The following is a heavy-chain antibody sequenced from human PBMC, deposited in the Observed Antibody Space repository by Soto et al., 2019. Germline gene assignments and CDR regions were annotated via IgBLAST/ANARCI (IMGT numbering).Heavy chain of an antibody. CDR3: ARELGPITIFGVGFGY. V-gene: IGHV1-46*01. CDR1: GYTFTSYY. D-gene: IGHD3-3*01. CDR2: INPSGGST. Sequence: QVQLVQSGAEVKKPGASVKVSCKASGYTFTSYYMHWVRQAPGQGLEWMGIINPSGGSTSYAQKFQGRVTMTRDTSTSTVYMELRSLSSEDTAVYYCARELGPITIFGVGFGYWGQGTLVTVSS. J-gene: IGHJ4*02.